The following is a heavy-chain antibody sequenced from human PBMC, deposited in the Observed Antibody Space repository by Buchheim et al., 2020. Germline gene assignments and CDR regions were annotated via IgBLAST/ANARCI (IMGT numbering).Heavy chain of an antibody. CDR1: GGSISSGDHH. V-gene: IGHV4-30-4*01. CDR3: ARRYGSGGYTDWFDP. D-gene: IGHD3-10*01. Sequence: QVQLQQWGAGLLKPSETLSLTCAVSGGSISSGDHHWSWIRQPPGKGLEWIAYIYYSGTAYYNPSLKSRVTISVDTSKNQFSLELTSVTAADTAVYYCARRYGSGGYTDWFDPWGQGTL. J-gene: IGHJ5*02. CDR2: IYYSGTA.